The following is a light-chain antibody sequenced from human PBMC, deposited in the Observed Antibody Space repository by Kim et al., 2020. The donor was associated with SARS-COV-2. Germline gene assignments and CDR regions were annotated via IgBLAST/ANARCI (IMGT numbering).Light chain of an antibody. CDR1: QDIRKF. V-gene: IGKV1-33*01. Sequence: SVGDSGNITCQARQDIRKFVNWYQHKQGKAAELLISDASTWRTGVPSRLSGSASGTHFTFTISNLQPEDIATFYCQQYNDLQAITFGKGTRLEIK. J-gene: IGKJ5*01. CDR2: DAS. CDR3: QQYNDLQAIT.